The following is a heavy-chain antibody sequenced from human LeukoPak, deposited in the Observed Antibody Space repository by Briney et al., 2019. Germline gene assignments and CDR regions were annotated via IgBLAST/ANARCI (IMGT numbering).Heavy chain of an antibody. D-gene: IGHD2-8*01. J-gene: IGHJ6*03. V-gene: IGHV1-2*02. CDR3: ARDAAHIVLMVYATSYYMDV. CDR2: INPNSGGT. Sequence: ASVKVSCKASGYTFTGYYIHWVRQAPGQGLEWMGWINPNSGGTNYAQKFQGRVTMTRDTYISTAYMELSRLRSDDTAVYYCARDAAHIVLMVYATSYYMDVWGKGTAVTVSS. CDR1: GYTFTGYY.